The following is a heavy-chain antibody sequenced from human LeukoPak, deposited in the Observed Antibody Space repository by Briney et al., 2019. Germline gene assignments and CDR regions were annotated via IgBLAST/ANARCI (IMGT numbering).Heavy chain of an antibody. Sequence: GGSLRLSCVASGFTFGSYWMTWFRQAPGMPLEWVASINEGGGLRYYVGSVKGRFTISRDNARNSLYLQMNSLIAEGTAVFFLARGNPYPGSGDRWGQGTLVTVSS. V-gene: IGHV3-7*01. CDR3: ARGNPYPGSGDR. J-gene: IGHJ4*02. CDR1: GFTFGSYW. CDR2: INEGGGLR. D-gene: IGHD3-10*01.